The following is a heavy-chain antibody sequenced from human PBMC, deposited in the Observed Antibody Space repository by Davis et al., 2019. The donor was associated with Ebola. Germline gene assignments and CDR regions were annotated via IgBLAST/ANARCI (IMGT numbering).Heavy chain of an antibody. CDR1: GGSISSYY. J-gene: IGHJ4*02. CDR3: ARRPYNWSYFDY. D-gene: IGHD1-20*01. V-gene: IGHV4-59*05. CDR2: IYYSGST. Sequence: MPSETLSLTCTVSGGSISSYYWSWIRQPPGKGLEWIGSIYYSGSTYYNPSLKSRVTISVDTSKNQFSLKLSSVTAADTAVYYCARRPYNWSYFDYWGQGTLVTVSS.